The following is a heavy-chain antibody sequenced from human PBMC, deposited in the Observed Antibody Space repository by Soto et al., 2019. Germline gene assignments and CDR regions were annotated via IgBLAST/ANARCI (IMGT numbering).Heavy chain of an antibody. CDR2: IHPKNGRA. V-gene: IGHV1-46*01. CDR1: GYTFTNNY. J-gene: IGHJ4*02. CDR3: ATDSSDMATSFDS. Sequence: ASVKVSCKAPGYTFTNNYIHWVRQAPGRRVEWVAMIHPKNGRARYGRKFLGRVTLTRDTTTSTLFMELTSLSFQYTALYYCATDSSDMATSFDSWGQVTLVAVS. D-gene: IGHD5-12*01.